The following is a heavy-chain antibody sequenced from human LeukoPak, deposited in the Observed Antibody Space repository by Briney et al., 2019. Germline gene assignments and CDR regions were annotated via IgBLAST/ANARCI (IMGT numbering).Heavy chain of an antibody. CDR2: IYYSGST. CDR1: GGSISSSSYY. J-gene: IGHJ4*02. V-gene: IGHV4-39*07. D-gene: IGHD6-13*01. CDR3: ARGSFIAAAVDY. Sequence: SETLSLTCTVSGGSISSSSYYWGWIRQPPGKGLEWIGSIYYSGSTYYNPSLKSRVTISVDTSKNQFSLKLSSVTAADTAVYYCARGSFIAAAVDYWGQGTLVTVSS.